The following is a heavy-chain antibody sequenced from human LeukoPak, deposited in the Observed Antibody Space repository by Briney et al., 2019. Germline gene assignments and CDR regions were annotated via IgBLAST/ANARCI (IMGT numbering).Heavy chain of an antibody. Sequence: GSLRLSCAASGFTFDDYGLSWVRQAPGKGLEWIGYIYYSGSTNYNPSLKSRVTISVDTSNNQFSLKLSSVTAADTAVYYCARSRGVPGVDAFDIWGQGTMVTVSS. CDR2: IYYSGST. V-gene: IGHV4-59*08. D-gene: IGHD6-13*01. CDR1: GFTFDDYG. CDR3: ARSRGVPGVDAFDI. J-gene: IGHJ3*02.